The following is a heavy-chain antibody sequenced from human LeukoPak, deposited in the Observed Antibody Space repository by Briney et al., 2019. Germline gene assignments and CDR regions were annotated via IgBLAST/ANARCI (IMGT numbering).Heavy chain of an antibody. J-gene: IGHJ4*02. D-gene: IGHD2-2*01. V-gene: IGHV4-4*07. CDR3: ARDHQLRYFDY. Sequence: SETLSLTCTVSGGSISSYYWSWIRQPAGKGLEWIGRMYISGGTNYNPSLKSRVTMSVDTSKNQFSLKLTSVTAADRAVYYCARDHQLRYFDYWGQGTLVTVSS. CDR1: GGSISSYY. CDR2: MYISGGT.